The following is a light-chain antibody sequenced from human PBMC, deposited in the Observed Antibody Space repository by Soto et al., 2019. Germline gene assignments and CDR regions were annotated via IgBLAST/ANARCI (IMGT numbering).Light chain of an antibody. CDR2: GAS. CDR1: QSVSSN. Sequence: EIVMTQSPATLSVSPGERATLSCRASQSVSSNLAWYQQKPGQAPRLLIYGASTRATGIPARFSGSGSGTEFTPTNSSLQSKDFEVYYCQKKNNWPPWTFGQGTKVEIK. J-gene: IGKJ1*01. V-gene: IGKV3-15*01. CDR3: QKKNNWPPWT.